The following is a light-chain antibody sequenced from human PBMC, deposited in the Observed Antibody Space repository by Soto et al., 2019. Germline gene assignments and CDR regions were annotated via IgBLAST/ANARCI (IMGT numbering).Light chain of an antibody. CDR1: QSIGSW. J-gene: IGKJ1*01. Sequence: DIQVPQSPSTLSASVGDRVTITCRASQSIGSWLAWYQQKPGKAPKLVIYDASSLESGVPSRFSGSGSETEFTLTISSLQPDDFATYYCQQYFSYSWTFGQGTKVDIK. CDR2: DAS. V-gene: IGKV1-5*01. CDR3: QQYFSYSWT.